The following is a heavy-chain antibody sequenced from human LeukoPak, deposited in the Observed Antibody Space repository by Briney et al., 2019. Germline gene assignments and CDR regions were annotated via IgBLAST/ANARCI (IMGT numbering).Heavy chain of an antibody. Sequence: SETLSLTCAVYGGSFSGFYWSWVRQSPGKGLEWIAEINYSGNTNYNPSLKSRVTILIDTSKNQFSLKLNPLTAADTAMYFCARGGYYDSSGYSAAEYFQHWGQGTLVTVSS. V-gene: IGHV4-34*01. CDR3: ARGGYYDSSGYSAAEYFQH. CDR1: GGSFSGFY. D-gene: IGHD3-22*01. J-gene: IGHJ1*01. CDR2: INYSGNT.